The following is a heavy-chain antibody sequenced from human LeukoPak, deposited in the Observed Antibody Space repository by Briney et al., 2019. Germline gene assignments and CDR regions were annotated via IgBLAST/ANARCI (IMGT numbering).Heavy chain of an antibody. CDR1: GFTFSSYS. Sequence: GGSLRLSCAASGFTFSSYSMNWVRQAPGKGLEWVSSISSSSSYIYYADSVKGRFTISRDNAKNSLYLQMNSLRAEDTAVYYCARDFSTTGYSSSSGAFDIWGQGTMVTVSS. J-gene: IGHJ3*02. CDR2: ISSSSSYI. V-gene: IGHV3-21*01. CDR3: ARDFSTTGYSSSSGAFDI. D-gene: IGHD6-13*01.